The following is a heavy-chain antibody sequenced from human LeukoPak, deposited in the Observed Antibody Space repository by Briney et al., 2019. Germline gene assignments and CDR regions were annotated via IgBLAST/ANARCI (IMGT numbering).Heavy chain of an antibody. Sequence: GGSLRLSCTGSGFIFPNDAMAWVRQAPGKGLEWVSGIGAGVTGKYYADSVRGRFTISRDNSKKTVFLHMNSLRAEDTALYYCAKSYDSGGYPLGDSWGQGTLVTVSS. CDR3: AKSYDSGGYPLGDS. J-gene: IGHJ4*02. D-gene: IGHD3-22*01. CDR1: GFIFPNDA. CDR2: IGAGVTGK. V-gene: IGHV3-23*01.